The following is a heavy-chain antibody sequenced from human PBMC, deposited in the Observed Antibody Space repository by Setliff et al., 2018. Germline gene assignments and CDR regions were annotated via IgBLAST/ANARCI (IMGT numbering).Heavy chain of an antibody. Sequence: ASVKVSFKASGHIFNSYGISWVRQAPGKGLEWVGWISSYNDVTTYAQRFQGRVTLTKDTSTSAAYMELRSLRSDDSAVYYCAISTLSICSGGSCPNAFDVWGQGTMVTV. CDR3: AISTLSICSGGSCPNAFDV. V-gene: IGHV1-18*01. J-gene: IGHJ3*01. CDR1: GHIFNSYG. D-gene: IGHD2-15*01. CDR2: ISSYNDVT.